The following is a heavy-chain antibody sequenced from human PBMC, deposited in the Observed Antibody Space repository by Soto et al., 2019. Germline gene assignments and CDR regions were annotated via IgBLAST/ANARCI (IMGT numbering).Heavy chain of an antibody. J-gene: IGHJ4*02. CDR1: GFTFSSYS. V-gene: IGHV3-21*01. Sequence: PGGSLRLSCAASGFTFSSYSMNWVRQAPGKGLEWVSSISSSSSYIYYADSVKGRFTISRDNAKNSLYLQMNSLRAEDTAVYYCARGSGRYCSSTSCSQGDYWGQGTLVTVSS. D-gene: IGHD2-2*01. CDR2: ISSSSSYI. CDR3: ARGSGRYCSSTSCSQGDY.